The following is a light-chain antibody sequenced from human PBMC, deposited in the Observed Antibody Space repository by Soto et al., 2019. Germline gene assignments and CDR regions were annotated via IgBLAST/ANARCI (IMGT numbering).Light chain of an antibody. V-gene: IGKV3-11*01. Sequence: EIVLTQSPATLSLFPAERGTLSCRASQSVSSYLAWYQQKPGQAPRLLIYDASNRATGVPARFSGSGSGSDFTLTISSLEPEDFANYYYQHRSKWLTFGGGTKVEIK. CDR3: QHRSKWLT. CDR1: QSVSSY. CDR2: DAS. J-gene: IGKJ4*01.